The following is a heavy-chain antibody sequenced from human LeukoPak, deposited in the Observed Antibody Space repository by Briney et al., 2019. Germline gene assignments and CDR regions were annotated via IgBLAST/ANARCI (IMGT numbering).Heavy chain of an antibody. V-gene: IGHV3-7*01. CDR3: ARRRGWKGDFDY. J-gene: IGHJ4*02. D-gene: IGHD6-19*01. Sequence: GGSLRLSCAASGLTFSSYWLSWVRQAPGKGLEWVANIKQDGSEKNYVDSVKGRFTISRDNAKNSLYLQMNSLRAEDTAVYYCARRRGWKGDFDYWGQGTLVTVSS. CDR2: IKQDGSEK. CDR1: GLTFSSYW.